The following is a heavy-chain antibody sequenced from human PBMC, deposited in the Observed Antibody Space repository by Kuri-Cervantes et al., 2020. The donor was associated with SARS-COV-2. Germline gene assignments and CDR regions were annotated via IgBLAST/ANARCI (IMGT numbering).Heavy chain of an antibody. D-gene: IGHD1-26*01. Sequence: GGSLRLSCAASRLTFRNYALNWVRQASGRGLEWVSIIDDSCVNTYYADSVKGRFTITRDNSKNTLYLQMNNMRADDTAVYYCARSQGEWDLLVPIAYWGRGTLVTVSS. V-gene: IGHV3-23*01. J-gene: IGHJ4*02. CDR2: IDDSCVNT. CDR3: ARSQGEWDLLVPIAY. CDR1: RLTFRNYA.